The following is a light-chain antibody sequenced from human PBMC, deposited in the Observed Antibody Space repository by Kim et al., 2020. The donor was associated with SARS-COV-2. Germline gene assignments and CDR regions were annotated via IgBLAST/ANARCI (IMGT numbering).Light chain of an antibody. CDR2: GTN. Sequence: QRVTIACPGSGSNIGEHYEVNWYQLLPGTAPKLLISGTNDRPSGVPDRFSGSRSGTSASLAITGLQAEDESDYYCQSYDSSLSGWVFGGGTQLTVL. V-gene: IGLV1-40*01. J-gene: IGLJ3*02. CDR1: GSNIGEHYE. CDR3: QSYDSSLSGWV.